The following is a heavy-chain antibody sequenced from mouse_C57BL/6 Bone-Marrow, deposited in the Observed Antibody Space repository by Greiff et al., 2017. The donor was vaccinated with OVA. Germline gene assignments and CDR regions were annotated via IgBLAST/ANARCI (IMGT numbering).Heavy chain of an antibody. V-gene: IGHV1-81*01. CDR3: ARRGLLRRFFDV. Sequence: QVQLQQSGAELVRPGASVKLSCKASGYTFTSYGISWVKQRTGQGLEWIGEIYPRSGNTYYNEKFKGTATLTADKSSRTAYMELRSLTAEDAAVYFGARRGLLRRFFDVWGTGTTVTVSS. J-gene: IGHJ1*03. CDR2: IYPRSGNT. CDR1: GYTFTSYG. D-gene: IGHD1-2*01.